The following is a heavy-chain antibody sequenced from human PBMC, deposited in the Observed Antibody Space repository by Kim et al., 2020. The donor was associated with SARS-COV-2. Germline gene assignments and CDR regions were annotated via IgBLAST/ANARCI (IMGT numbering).Heavy chain of an antibody. V-gene: IGHV3-73*01. CDR2: IRSKANNYAT. J-gene: IGHJ4*02. CDR1: AFTFSGSA. CDR3: IQYTTSWYVY. D-gene: IGHD6-13*01. Sequence: GGSLILSCAASAFTFSGSAIHWVRQASGKGLEWVGRIRSKANNYATAYAASVKGRFTISRDDSKNTAYLQMNSLKAEDTAMYYCIQYTTSWYVYWGQGTL.